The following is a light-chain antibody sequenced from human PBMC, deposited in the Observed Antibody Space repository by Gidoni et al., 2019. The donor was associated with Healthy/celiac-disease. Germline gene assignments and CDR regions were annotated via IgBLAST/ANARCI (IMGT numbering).Light chain of an antibody. J-gene: IGKJ4*01. CDR3: RQALQTLT. V-gene: IGKV2-28*01. Sequence: DIVMTQSPLSLPVTPGEPASISCRSSQSLLHSNGYNYLDWYLQKPGQSPQLLIYLGSNRASGVPDRFSGSGSGKDFTLKISRVEAEDVGVYYCRQALQTLTFGGGTKVEIK. CDR1: QSLLHSNGYNY. CDR2: LGS.